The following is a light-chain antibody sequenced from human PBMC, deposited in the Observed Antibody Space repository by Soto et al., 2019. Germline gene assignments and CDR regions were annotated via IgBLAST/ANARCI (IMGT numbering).Light chain of an antibody. CDR2: EGS. Sequence: QSVLTQPASVSGSPGQSITISCTGTSSDVGSYNLVSWYQQHPGKAPKLMIYEGSKRPSGVSNRFSGSKSGNTASLTISGLQAEDEAAYYCCSYEGSSTPYVFGTGTKVTV. CDR1: SSDVGSYNL. J-gene: IGLJ1*01. CDR3: CSYEGSSTPYV. V-gene: IGLV2-23*01.